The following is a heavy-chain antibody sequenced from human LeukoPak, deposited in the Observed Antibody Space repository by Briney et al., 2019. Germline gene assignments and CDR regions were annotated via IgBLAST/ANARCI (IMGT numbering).Heavy chain of an antibody. Sequence: SETLSLTCTVSGGSIGGYFWSWLRQPPGKGLEWVGWIFYNGNTNYNSSLKSRLTMSVDASKNQFYLKLNSVIAADTAVYYCARYSSDHDGRHFEFWGQGILVTVSS. J-gene: IGHJ4*02. V-gene: IGHV4-59*01. CDR1: GGSIGGYF. CDR2: IFYNGNT. CDR3: ARYSSDHDGRHFEF. D-gene: IGHD2-21*01.